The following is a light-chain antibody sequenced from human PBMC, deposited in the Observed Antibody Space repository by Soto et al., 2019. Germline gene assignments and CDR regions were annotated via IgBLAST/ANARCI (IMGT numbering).Light chain of an antibody. CDR3: SSYTTSNNVV. Sequence: QSVLTQPASVSGSPGQSITISCTGTSSDVGAFNYVSWYQQHPGNAPKFLIYEVTNRPSGVSNRFSGSKSGNTASLTISGLQAEDEADYYCSSYTTSNNVVFGGGTKLTVL. V-gene: IGLV2-14*01. J-gene: IGLJ2*01. CDR2: EVT. CDR1: SSDVGAFNY.